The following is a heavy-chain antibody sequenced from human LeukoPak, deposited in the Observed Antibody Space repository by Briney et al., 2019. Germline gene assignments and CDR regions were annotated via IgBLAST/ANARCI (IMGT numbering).Heavy chain of an antibody. V-gene: IGHV1-8*01. CDR3: ARGPHSGYDYGYYYYYMDV. CDR2: MNPNSGNT. D-gene: IGHD5-12*01. J-gene: IGHJ6*03. CDR1: GYTFTSYD. Sequence: ASVKVSCKASGYTFTSYDINWVRQATGQGLEWMGWMNPNSGNTGYAQKFQGRVTMTRNTSISTAYMELSSLRSEDTAVYYCARGPHSGYDYGYYYYYMDVWGKRTTVTVSS.